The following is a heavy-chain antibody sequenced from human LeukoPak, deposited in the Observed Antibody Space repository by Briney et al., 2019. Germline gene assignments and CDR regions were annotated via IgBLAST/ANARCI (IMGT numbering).Heavy chain of an antibody. D-gene: IGHD5-12*01. Sequence: SETLSLTCSVSGSSISNYYWSWIRQTPGKGLEWIGYVYYIGSTNYNPSLKSRITISLDMPKSQFSLKLTSVTAADTAVYYCARALEYSGYDSSTYYFDYWGQGTLVTVSS. CDR3: ARALEYSGYDSSTYYFDY. V-gene: IGHV4-59*01. CDR1: GSSISNYY. CDR2: VYYIGST. J-gene: IGHJ4*02.